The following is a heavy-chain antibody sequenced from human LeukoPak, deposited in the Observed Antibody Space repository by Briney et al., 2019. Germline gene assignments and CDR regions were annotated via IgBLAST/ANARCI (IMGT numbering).Heavy chain of an antibody. Sequence: SGRSLRLSCAASGFTFDDYAMHWVRQAPGKGLEWVSGISWNSGSIGYADSVKGRFTISRDNAKNSLYLQMNSLRAEDTALYYCAKDLAARPPYDAFDIWGQGTMVTVSS. CDR3: AKDLAARPPYDAFDI. J-gene: IGHJ3*02. CDR2: ISWNSGSI. CDR1: GFTFDDYA. D-gene: IGHD6-6*01. V-gene: IGHV3-9*01.